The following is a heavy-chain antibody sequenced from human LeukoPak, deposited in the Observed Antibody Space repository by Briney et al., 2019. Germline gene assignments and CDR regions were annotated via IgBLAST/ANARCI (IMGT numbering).Heavy chain of an antibody. J-gene: IGHJ6*03. Sequence: PETLSLTCILSGGSISSHYWRWIRPPPGKGLDWIGYIYYSGSTNYNPSLKSRVTISVDTSKTQFSLKLSSVTAADMAVYYCARVTAYSSGWDPYYYMDFWAKGTTVTVSS. CDR3: ARVTAYSSGWDPYYYMDF. CDR2: IYYSGST. V-gene: IGHV4-59*11. D-gene: IGHD6-19*01. CDR1: GGSISSHY.